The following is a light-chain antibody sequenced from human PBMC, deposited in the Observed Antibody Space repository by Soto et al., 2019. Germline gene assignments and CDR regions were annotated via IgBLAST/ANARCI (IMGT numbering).Light chain of an antibody. Sequence: EIVLTHSQDTLSLSPGERATLSLSASQSVSNFLAWYQQKPGQAPRLLIYDASNRATGIPARFSGSGSGTDFTLTIRSLEPEDFAIYYCQQRANWPLTTFGHGTRLEI. J-gene: IGKJ5*01. V-gene: IGKV3-11*01. CDR3: QQRANWPLTT. CDR2: DAS. CDR1: QSVSNF.